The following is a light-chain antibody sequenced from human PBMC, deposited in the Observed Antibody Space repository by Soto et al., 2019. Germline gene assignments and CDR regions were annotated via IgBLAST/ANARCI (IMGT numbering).Light chain of an antibody. V-gene: IGKV3-20*01. J-gene: IGKJ4*01. CDR2: GAS. CDR1: QSVSNSY. Sequence: EIVLTQSPGTLSLSPGERATLSCRAGQSVSNSYLAWYQQKPGQAPRLLIYGASSRATGIPDRFSGSGSGTDFTLTISRLEPEDFAVYYCQQYGSSPLTFGGGTKVEIK. CDR3: QQYGSSPLT.